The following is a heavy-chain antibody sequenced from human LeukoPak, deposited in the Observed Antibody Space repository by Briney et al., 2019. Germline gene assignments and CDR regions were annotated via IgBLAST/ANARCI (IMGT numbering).Heavy chain of an antibody. CDR3: TRTSCSGDQCRGQFDY. CDR1: GFNFNDHY. Sequence: GGSLRLSCEASGFNFNDHYMEWVRQAPGKGLEWVGRSRKKVNGYSTEYAASVKGRFTISRDESKNSMYLHMNFLKTEDTAVYYCTRTSCSGDQCRGQFDYRGQGTLVTVSS. J-gene: IGHJ4*02. CDR2: SRKKVNGYST. V-gene: IGHV3-72*01. D-gene: IGHD2-15*01.